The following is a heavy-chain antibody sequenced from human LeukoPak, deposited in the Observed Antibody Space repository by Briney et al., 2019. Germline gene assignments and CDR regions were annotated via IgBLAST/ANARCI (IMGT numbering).Heavy chain of an antibody. J-gene: IGHJ5*02. CDR2: INAGSGNT. Sequence: ASVKVSCKASGYTFTSYAMHWVRQAPGQRLEWMGWINAGSGNTKYSQKFQGRVTITRDTSASTAYMELSSLRSEDTAVYYCARDRYCSSTSCQGVGWFDPWGQGTLVTVSS. D-gene: IGHD2-2*01. CDR3: ARDRYCSSTSCQGVGWFDP. CDR1: GYTFTSYA. V-gene: IGHV1-3*01.